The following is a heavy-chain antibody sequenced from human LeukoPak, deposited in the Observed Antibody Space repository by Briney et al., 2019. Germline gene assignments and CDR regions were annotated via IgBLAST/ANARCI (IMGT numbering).Heavy chain of an antibody. V-gene: IGHV1-2*02. Sequence: GASVKVSCKASGYTFTGYYLHWVRQAPGQGLEWMGWINPNSGDTNYAQKFQGRVTMTRDTSISTAYMELSRLRSDDTAVYYCASSYCSGGSCYWFDPWGQGTLVTVSS. J-gene: IGHJ5*02. CDR1: GYTFTGYY. CDR2: INPNSGDT. CDR3: ASSYCSGGSCYWFDP. D-gene: IGHD2-15*01.